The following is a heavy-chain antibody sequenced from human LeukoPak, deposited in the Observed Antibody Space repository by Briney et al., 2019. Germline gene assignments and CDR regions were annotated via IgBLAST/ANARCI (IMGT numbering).Heavy chain of an antibody. CDR3: ARDLAAAGDY. CDR1: GFTFSSYS. D-gene: IGHD6-13*01. CDR2: ISSSSSYI. J-gene: IGHJ4*02. Sequence: PGGSLRLSCAASGFTFSSYSMNWLRQAPGKGLEWVSSISSSSSYIYYADSVKGRFTISGDNAKNSLYLQMNSLRAEDTAVYYCARDLAAAGDYWGQGNLVTVSS. V-gene: IGHV3-21*01.